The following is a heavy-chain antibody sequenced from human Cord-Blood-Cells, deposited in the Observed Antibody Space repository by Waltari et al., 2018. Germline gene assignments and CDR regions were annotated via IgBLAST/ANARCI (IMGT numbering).Heavy chain of an antibody. CDR2: INPNSGGT. V-gene: IGHV1-2*04. CDR1: GYTFTGYY. Sequence: QVQLVQSGAEVKKPGASVKVSCKASGYTFTGYYMHWVRQGPGQGLEWMGWINPNSGGTNYAQKFQGWVTMTRDTSISTAYMELSRLRSDDTAVYYCARALDDSNYWYFDLWGRGTLVTVSS. J-gene: IGHJ2*01. CDR3: ARALDDSNYWYFDL. D-gene: IGHD4-4*01.